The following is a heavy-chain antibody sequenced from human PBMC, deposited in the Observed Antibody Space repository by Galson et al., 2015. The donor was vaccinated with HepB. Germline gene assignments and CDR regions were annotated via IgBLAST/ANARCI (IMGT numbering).Heavy chain of an antibody. CDR3: ARVSPNYYYYYMDV. Sequence: SLRLSCAASGFTFSSYAMHWVRQAPGKGLEWVAVISYDGSNKYYADSVKGRFTVSRDNSKNTLYLQMNSLRAEDTAVYYCARVSPNYYYYYMDVWGKGTTVTVSS. V-gene: IGHV3-30-3*01. J-gene: IGHJ6*03. CDR2: ISYDGSNK. D-gene: IGHD3-16*02. CDR1: GFTFSSYA.